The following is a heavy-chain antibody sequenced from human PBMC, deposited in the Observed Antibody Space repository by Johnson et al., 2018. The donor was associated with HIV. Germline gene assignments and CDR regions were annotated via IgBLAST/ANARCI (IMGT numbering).Heavy chain of an antibody. J-gene: IGHJ3*02. CDR3: TTVLQSVEWNIYDAFDI. D-gene: IGHD3-3*01. Sequence: DVQVVESGGGLVKPGGSLRLSCAASGFTFSNAWMSWVRQAPGKGLEWVGRITKKRDGATTDYAAPVQGRFSISRDDSKTTLDLQRNSLKTEDTAVYYCTTVLQSVEWNIYDAFDIWGQGTMVTVSS. V-gene: IGHV3-15*01. CDR1: GFTFSNAW. CDR2: ITKKRDGATT.